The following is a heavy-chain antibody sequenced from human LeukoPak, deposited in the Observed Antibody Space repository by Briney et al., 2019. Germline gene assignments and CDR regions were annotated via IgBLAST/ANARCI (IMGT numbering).Heavy chain of an antibody. Sequence: SETLSLTCTVSGGSINSGDYYWSWIRQPPGKGREWIGYIHYSGSTYYNPSLKSRVTISVDTSKNQFSLKLSSVTAADTAVYYCARGLPDYYDSSGYDYWGQGTLVTVSS. D-gene: IGHD3-22*01. CDR3: ARGLPDYYDSSGYDY. CDR1: GGSINSGDYY. V-gene: IGHV4-30-4*08. J-gene: IGHJ4*02. CDR2: IHYSGST.